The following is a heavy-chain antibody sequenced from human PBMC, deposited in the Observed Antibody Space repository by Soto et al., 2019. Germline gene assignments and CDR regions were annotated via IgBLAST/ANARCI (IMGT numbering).Heavy chain of an antibody. J-gene: IGHJ6*02. CDR3: ARPGADDTAMVTGNYYGMDV. CDR1: GYSFTNND. V-gene: IGHV1-8*01. Sequence: GASVKVSCKASGYSFTNNDVSWVRQATGQGLEWMGWMNPGSGDTGYAQKFQGRVTMTRDISTATAYMELSSLRSEDTAVYYCARPGADDTAMVTGNYYGMDVCG. D-gene: IGHD5-18*01. CDR2: MNPGSGDT.